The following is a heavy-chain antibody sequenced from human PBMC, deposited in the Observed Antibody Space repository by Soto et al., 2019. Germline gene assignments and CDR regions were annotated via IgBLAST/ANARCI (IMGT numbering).Heavy chain of an antibody. J-gene: IGHJ3*02. CDR3: ARRTPKLQSAFDI. CDR1: GGSISSGDYY. CDR2: IYYSGST. D-gene: IGHD1-1*01. Sequence: TSETLSLTCTVSGGSISSGDYYWSWIRQPPGKGLEWIGYIYYSGSTYYNPSLKSRVTISVDTSKNQFSLKLSSVTAADTAVYYCARRTPKLQSAFDIWGQGTMVTVSS. V-gene: IGHV4-30-4*01.